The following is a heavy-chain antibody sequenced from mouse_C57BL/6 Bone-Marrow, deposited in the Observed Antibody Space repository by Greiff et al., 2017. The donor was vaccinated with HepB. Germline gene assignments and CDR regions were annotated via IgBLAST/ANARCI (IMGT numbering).Heavy chain of an antibody. V-gene: IGHV1-72*01. D-gene: IGHD1-1*01. CDR3: ARSHYGSSYKDYFDY. CDR2: IDPNSGGT. CDR1: GYTFTSYW. Sequence: QVQLKQPGAELVKPGASVKLSCKASGYTFTSYWMHWVKQRPGRGLEWIGRIDPNSGGTKYNEKFKSKATLTVDKPSSTAYMQLSSLTSEDSAVYYCARSHYGSSYKDYFDYWGQGTTLTVSS. J-gene: IGHJ2*01.